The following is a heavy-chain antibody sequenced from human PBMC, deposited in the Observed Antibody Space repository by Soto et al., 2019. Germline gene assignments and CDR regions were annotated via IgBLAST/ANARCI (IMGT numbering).Heavy chain of an antibody. D-gene: IGHD2-21*02. J-gene: IGHJ4*02. CDR1: GFTFNTW. Sequence: WALRLSCAASGFTFNTWMHWVRQAPGEGLVWVSSIDSNGSITSYADSVKGRFTISRDNAKNTLYLQMNSLRAEDTAVYYCATLGLQQAFWGQGTLVTVYS. V-gene: IGHV3-74*01. CDR2: IDSNGSIT. CDR3: ATLGLQQAF.